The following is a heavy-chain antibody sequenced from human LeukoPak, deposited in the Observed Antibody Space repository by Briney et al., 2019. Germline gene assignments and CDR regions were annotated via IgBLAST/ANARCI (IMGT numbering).Heavy chain of an antibody. V-gene: IGHV3-9*01. CDR2: ISWNSGSI. D-gene: IGHD2-15*01. J-gene: IGHJ4*02. CDR1: GFTFDDYG. Sequence: GGSLRLSCAASGFTFDDYGMSWVRQAPGKGLEWVSGISWNSGSIGYADSVKGRFTISRDNAKNSLYLQMNSLRAEDTALYYCAKSGGYCSGGSCYSGNYFDYWGQGTLVTVSS. CDR3: AKSGGYCSGGSCYSGNYFDY.